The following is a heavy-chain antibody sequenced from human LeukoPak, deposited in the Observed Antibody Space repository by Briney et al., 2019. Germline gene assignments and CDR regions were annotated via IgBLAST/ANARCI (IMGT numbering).Heavy chain of an antibody. CDR1: GGSFSGYY. CDR3: ARQAAGPFDY. J-gene: IGHJ4*02. Sequence: SETLSLTCAVYGGSFSGYYWSWIRQPPGKGLEWIGEITHSGSTNYNPSLKSRVTISVDTSKNQFSLNLSSVTTADTAVYYCARQAAGPFDYWGQGTLVTVSS. CDR2: ITHSGST. D-gene: IGHD6-13*01. V-gene: IGHV4-34*01.